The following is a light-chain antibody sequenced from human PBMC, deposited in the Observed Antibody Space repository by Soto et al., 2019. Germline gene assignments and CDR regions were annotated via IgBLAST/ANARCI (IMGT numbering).Light chain of an antibody. CDR2: GAS. Sequence: EIVLTQSPGTLSLSPGERATLSCKASQRVSSNFLAWYQRKPGQAPRLLIYGASYRPTDIPYRFSGSGSGTDFTLTITRLEPEDFAVYYCQQYGTSPPTFGQGTKVEI. V-gene: IGKV3-20*01. CDR3: QQYGTSPPT. CDR1: QRVSSNF. J-gene: IGKJ1*01.